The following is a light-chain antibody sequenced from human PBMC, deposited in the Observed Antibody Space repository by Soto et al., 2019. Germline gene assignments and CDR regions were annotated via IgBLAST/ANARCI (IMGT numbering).Light chain of an antibody. CDR2: LNSDGSH. J-gene: IGLJ7*01. Sequence: QLVLTQSPSASASLGASVKLTCTLSSGHSSHAIAWHQQQPNKGPRFLMTLNSDGSHTKGDGIPDRFSGSSSGAERYLTISSLQSEDVADYYCQTWGTGPAVFGGGTQLTVL. CDR1: SGHSSHA. CDR3: QTWGTGPAV. V-gene: IGLV4-69*02.